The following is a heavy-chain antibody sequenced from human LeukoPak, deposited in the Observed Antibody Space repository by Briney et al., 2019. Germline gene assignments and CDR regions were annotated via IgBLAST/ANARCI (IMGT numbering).Heavy chain of an antibody. D-gene: IGHD5-12*01. CDR1: GGSISSYY. CDR3: ARKATKRGWFDP. V-gene: IGHV4-59*01. Sequence: SETLSLTCTVSGGSISSYYWSWIRHPPGKGLEWIGYIYYSGSTNYNPSLKSRVTISVDTSKNQFSLKLSSVTAADTAVYYCARKATKRGWFDPWGQGTLVTVSS. J-gene: IGHJ5*02. CDR2: IYYSGST.